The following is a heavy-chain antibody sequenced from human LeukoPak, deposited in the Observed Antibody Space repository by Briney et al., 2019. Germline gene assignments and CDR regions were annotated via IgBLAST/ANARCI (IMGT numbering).Heavy chain of an antibody. V-gene: IGHV3-23*01. CDR2: ISASGGST. CDR1: GFTFSSYA. D-gene: IGHD6-13*01. CDR3: AKDRSTSWYDKFFDC. J-gene: IGHJ4*02. Sequence: GGSLRLSCAASGFTFSSYAMSWVRQAPGKGLEWVSSISASGGSTYFTDSVKGRFTISRDGSKNTVYLQMNSLRAEDTAIYYCAKDRSTSWYDKFFDCWGQGTLVTVSS.